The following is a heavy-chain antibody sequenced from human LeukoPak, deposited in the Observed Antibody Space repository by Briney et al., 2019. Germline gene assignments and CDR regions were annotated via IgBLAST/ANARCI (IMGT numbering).Heavy chain of an antibody. D-gene: IGHD6-6*01. CDR2: INPNSGGT. J-gene: IGHJ4*02. CDR3: ARAPTEVVAARPVVPDY. V-gene: IGHV1-2*06. CDR1: GYTFTGYY. Sequence: ASVKVSCKASGYTFTGYYMHWVRQAPGQGLEWMGRINPNSGGTNYAQKFQGRVTMTRDTSISTAYMELSRLRSDDTAVYYCARAPTEVVAARPVVPDYWGQGTLVTVSS.